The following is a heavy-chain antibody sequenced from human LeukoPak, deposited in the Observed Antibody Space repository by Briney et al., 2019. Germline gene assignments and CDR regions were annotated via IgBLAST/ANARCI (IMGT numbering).Heavy chain of an antibody. CDR1: GFTFSSYW. Sequence: GRSLRLSCAASGFTFSSYWMHWVRQAPGKGLVWVSRINSDGSSTSYADSVKGRFTISRDNAKNTLYLQMNSLRAEDTAVYYCARVVYSTGLFDYWGQGTLVTVSS. J-gene: IGHJ4*02. V-gene: IGHV3-74*01. CDR3: ARVVYSTGLFDY. D-gene: IGHD3-9*01. CDR2: INSDGSST.